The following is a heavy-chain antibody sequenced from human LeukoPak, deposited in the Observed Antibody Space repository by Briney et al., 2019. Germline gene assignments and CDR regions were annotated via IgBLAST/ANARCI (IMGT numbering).Heavy chain of an antibody. CDR3: AKVRAVAGPGLFYYYYMDV. CDR2: ISWNSGSI. V-gene: IGHV3-9*01. Sequence: GGSLRLSCAASGFTFDDYAMHWVRQAPGKGLERVSGISWNSGSIGYADSVKGRFTISRDNAKNSLYLQMNSLRAEDTALYYCAKVRAVAGPGLFYYYYMDVWGKGTTVTVSS. J-gene: IGHJ6*03. CDR1: GFTFDDYA. D-gene: IGHD6-19*01.